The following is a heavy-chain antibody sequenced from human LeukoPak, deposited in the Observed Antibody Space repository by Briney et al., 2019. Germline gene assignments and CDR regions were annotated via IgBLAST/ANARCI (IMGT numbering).Heavy chain of an antibody. J-gene: IGHJ4*02. CDR3: ATPIAAAVIDY. V-gene: IGHV3-30*03. CDR2: ISYDGSNK. D-gene: IGHD6-13*01. Sequence: GGSLRLSCAASGFTFSSYGMHWVRQAPGKGLEWVAVISYDGSNKYYADSVKGRFTISRDNSKNTLYLQMNSLRAEDTAVYYCATPIAAAVIDYWGQGTLVTASS. CDR1: GFTFSSYG.